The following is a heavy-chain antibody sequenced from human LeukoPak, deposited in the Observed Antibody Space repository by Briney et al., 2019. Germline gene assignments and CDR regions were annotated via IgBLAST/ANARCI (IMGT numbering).Heavy chain of an antibody. D-gene: IGHD6-13*01. CDR1: GYSISSGYY. Sequence: SETLSLTCTVSGYSISSGYYWGWIRQPPGKGLEWIGGIHHSGSTYYNPSLKSRVTISVDTSKNQFSLKLSSVTAADTAVYYCAPVRAGYSISFDPWGQGTLVTVSS. J-gene: IGHJ5*02. V-gene: IGHV4-38-2*02. CDR3: APVRAGYSISFDP. CDR2: IHHSGST.